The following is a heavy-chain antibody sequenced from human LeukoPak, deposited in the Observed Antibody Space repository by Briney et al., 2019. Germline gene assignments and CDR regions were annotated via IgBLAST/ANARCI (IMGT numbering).Heavy chain of an antibody. V-gene: IGHV3-23*01. CDR1: GLTFSSYA. J-gene: IGHJ4*02. CDR3: ANSGGVTTPFDY. CDR2: ITDNGRKT. D-gene: IGHD2-21*02. Sequence: GGSLRLSCAASGLTFSSYAMNWVRQASGKGLEWVSGITDNGRKTYYADSVKGRFTISRDNSKNTLYLQMNSLRAEDTAVYYCANSGGVTTPFDYWGQGTLVTVSS.